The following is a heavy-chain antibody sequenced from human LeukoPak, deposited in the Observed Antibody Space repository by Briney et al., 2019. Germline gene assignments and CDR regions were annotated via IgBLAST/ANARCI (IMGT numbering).Heavy chain of an antibody. V-gene: IGHV3-7*03. J-gene: IGHJ3*02. CDR3: AKIPGADAFDI. Sequence: GGSLRLSCAASGFTFSSYWMSWVRQAPGKGLEWVANIKQDGSEKYYVDSVKGRFAISRDNAKNSLYLQMNSLRAEDTAVYYCAKIPGADAFDIWGQGTMVTVSS. D-gene: IGHD3-10*01. CDR1: GFTFSSYW. CDR2: IKQDGSEK.